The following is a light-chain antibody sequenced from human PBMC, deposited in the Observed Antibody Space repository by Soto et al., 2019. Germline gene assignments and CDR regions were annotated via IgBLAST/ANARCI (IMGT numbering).Light chain of an antibody. J-gene: IGKJ1*01. CDR2: GAS. CDR3: QQYGSSSWT. V-gene: IGKV3-20*01. Sequence: EIVLTQSPGTLSFSPGERATLSCRASQSVSNRYLAWYQQKPGQAPRLLIYGASSRATGIPDRFSGSGSGTDFTLTISRLEPEDFAVYYCQQYGSSSWTFGQGTKVDIK. CDR1: QSVSNRY.